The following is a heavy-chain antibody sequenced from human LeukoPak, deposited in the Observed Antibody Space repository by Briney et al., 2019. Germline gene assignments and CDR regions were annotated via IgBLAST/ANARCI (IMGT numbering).Heavy chain of an antibody. CDR3: TTYYGSGSPPFDY. D-gene: IGHD3-10*01. CDR1: GFTFSSYS. J-gene: IGHJ4*02. V-gene: IGHV3-21*01. Sequence: GGSLRLSCAASGFTFSSYSMNWVRQAPGKGLEWVSSISSSSSYIYYADSVKGRFTISRDNAKNSLYLQMNSLRAEDTAVYYCTTYYGSGSPPFDYWGQGTLVTVSS. CDR2: ISSSSSYI.